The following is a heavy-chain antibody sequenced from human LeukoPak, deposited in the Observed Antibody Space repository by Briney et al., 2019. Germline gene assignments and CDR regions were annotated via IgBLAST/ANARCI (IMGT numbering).Heavy chain of an antibody. Sequence: GGSLRLSCAASGFTVSSNYMSWVRQAPGKGLEWVSVIYSGGSTYYADSVKGRFTISRDNSKNTLYLQMNSLRAEDTAVYYCANDFWSGYSADYWGQGTLVTVSS. D-gene: IGHD3-3*01. CDR1: GFTVSSNY. CDR3: ANDFWSGYSADY. J-gene: IGHJ4*02. CDR2: IYSGGST. V-gene: IGHV3-66*01.